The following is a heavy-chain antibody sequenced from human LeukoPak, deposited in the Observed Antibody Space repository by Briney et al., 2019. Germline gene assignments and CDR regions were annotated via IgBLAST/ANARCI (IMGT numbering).Heavy chain of an antibody. V-gene: IGHV5-51*01. CDR2: IYPGDSDT. D-gene: IGHD6-13*01. J-gene: IGHJ4*02. CDR1: GYSYTSYW. Sequence: GESLKISCKGSGYSYTSYWIGWVRQMPGKGLEWMGIIYPGDSDTRYSPSFQGQVTLSADKSSSAAYLQWRSLKASDSATYYCARLLRNIAAGVYYFDYWGQGTLVTVSS. CDR3: ARLLRNIAAGVYYFDY.